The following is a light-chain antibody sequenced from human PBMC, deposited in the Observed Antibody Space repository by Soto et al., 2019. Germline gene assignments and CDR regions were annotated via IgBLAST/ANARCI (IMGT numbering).Light chain of an antibody. CDR3: QSYDRSLSGYV. CDR2: ANG. V-gene: IGLV1-40*01. Sequence: QPVLTQPPSASGTPGQRVTISCSGSNSNIGSNTVNWYQQLPGTAPKLLIYANGNRPSGVPDRFSGSKSGTSASLAITGLQAEDEADYYCQSYDRSLSGYVLGTGTKVTVL. CDR1: NSNIGSNT. J-gene: IGLJ1*01.